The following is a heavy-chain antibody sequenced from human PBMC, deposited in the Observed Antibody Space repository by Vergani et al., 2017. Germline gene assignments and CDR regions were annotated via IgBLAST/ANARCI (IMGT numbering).Heavy chain of an antibody. CDR3: AKYPHRYSYGYCYY. D-gene: IGHD5-18*01. J-gene: IGHJ4*02. Sequence: EVQLLESGGGLVQPGGSLRLSCAASGFTFSSYAMSWVRQAPGEGLEWVLAISGSGGSTYYADSVKGRFTISRDNSKNTLYLQMNSLRAEDTAVYYCAKYPHRYSYGYCYYWGQGTLVTVSS. V-gene: IGHV3-23*01. CDR2: ISGSGGST. CDR1: GFTFSSYA.